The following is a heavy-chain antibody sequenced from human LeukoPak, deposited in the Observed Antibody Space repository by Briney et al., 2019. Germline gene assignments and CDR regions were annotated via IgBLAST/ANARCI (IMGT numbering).Heavy chain of an antibody. CDR3: VRDLGGRSGY. V-gene: IGHV3-74*01. D-gene: IGHD1-26*01. CDR2: INEDASTT. J-gene: IGHJ4*02. Sequence: GGSLRLSCAASGFTFSSNWMHWVRQAPGKGLVWVSRINEDASTTNYADSVKGRFTISRDNAKNTLYLQMNSLRAEDTAVYYCVRDLGGRSGYWGQGTLVTVSS. CDR1: GFTFSSNW.